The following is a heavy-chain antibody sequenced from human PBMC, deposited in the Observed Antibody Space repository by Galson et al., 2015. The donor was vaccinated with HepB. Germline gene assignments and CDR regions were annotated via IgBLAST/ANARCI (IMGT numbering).Heavy chain of an antibody. Sequence: SLRLSCAASGFGFNDFAVSWVRQAPGKGLEWVSTISGSGTTTYYADSVRGRFTISRDNSRNTLFLHMNSLRGEDTALYYCAKSVVPAAISSYFNYWGQGTLVTVSS. CDR1: GFGFNDFA. V-gene: IGHV3-23*01. CDR2: ISGSGTTT. CDR3: AKSVVPAAISSYFNY. J-gene: IGHJ4*02. D-gene: IGHD2-2*01.